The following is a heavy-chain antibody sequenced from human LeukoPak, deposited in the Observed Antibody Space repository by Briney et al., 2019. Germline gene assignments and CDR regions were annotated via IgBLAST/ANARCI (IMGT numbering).Heavy chain of an antibody. J-gene: IGHJ4*02. D-gene: IGHD5-18*01. V-gene: IGHV4-34*01. CDR2: INHSGST. CDR3: ARDSGDTAMVTFDY. CDR1: GGSFSGYY. Sequence: SETLSLTCAVYGGSFSGYYWSWIRQPPGKGLEWIGEINHSGSTNYNPSLKSRVTTSVDTSKNQFSLKLSSVTAADTAVYYCARDSGDTAMVTFDYWGQGTLVTVSS.